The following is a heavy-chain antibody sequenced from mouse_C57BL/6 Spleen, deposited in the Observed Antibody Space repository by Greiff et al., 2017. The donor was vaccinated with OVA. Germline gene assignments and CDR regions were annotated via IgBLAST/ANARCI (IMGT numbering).Heavy chain of an antibody. CDR2: ISYSGST. CDR3: AREGGITTVRYFDV. J-gene: IGHJ1*03. V-gene: IGHV3-1*01. D-gene: IGHD1-1*01. Sequence: EVQLQESGPGMVKPSQSLSLTCTVTGYSITSGYDWHWIRHFPGNKLEWMGYISYSGSTNYNPSLKSRISITHDTSKNHFFLKLNSVTTEDTATYYCAREGGITTVRYFDVWGTGTTVTVSS. CDR1: GYSITSGYD.